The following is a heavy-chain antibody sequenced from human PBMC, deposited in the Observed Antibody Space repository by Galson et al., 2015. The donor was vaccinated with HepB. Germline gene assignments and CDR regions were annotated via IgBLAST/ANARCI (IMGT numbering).Heavy chain of an antibody. Sequence: SLRLSCAASGFTFSSFAMSWVRQAPGKGLEWVSAIVGSGGRTFYADSVKGRFTISRDNSKSTLFLHMNSLRAKDTAVYYCAKMRGPGSHHDCGMGVWGQGTTVTVSS. CDR2: IVGSGGRT. D-gene: IGHD3-10*01. CDR3: AKMRGPGSHHDCGMGV. J-gene: IGHJ6*02. CDR1: GFTFSSFA. V-gene: IGHV3-23*01.